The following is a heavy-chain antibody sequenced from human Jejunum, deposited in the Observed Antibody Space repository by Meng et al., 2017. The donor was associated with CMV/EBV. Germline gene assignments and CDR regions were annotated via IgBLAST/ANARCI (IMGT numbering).Heavy chain of an antibody. J-gene: IGHJ4*01. CDR2: IYPDDSDT. CDR1: YSFLDYW. CDR3: ATSAPTDYGDYTYFFDY. D-gene: IGHD4-17*01. Sequence: YSFLDYWIGWVRQVHGKGLEWMGIIYPDDSDTRYRPSFQGQVTISADKSISTAYLQWSSLRASDTAMYYCATSAPTDYGDYTYFFDYWGHGTLVTVSS. V-gene: IGHV5-51*01.